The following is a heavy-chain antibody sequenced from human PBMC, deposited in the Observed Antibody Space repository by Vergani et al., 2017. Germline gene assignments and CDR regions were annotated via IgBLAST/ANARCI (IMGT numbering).Heavy chain of an antibody. CDR3: ARDSVSYDFWSGSYDAFDI. D-gene: IGHD3-3*01. CDR1: GGSISSSSYY. J-gene: IGHJ3*02. CDR2: IYYSGST. Sequence: QLQLQESGPGLVKPSETLSLTCTVSGGSISSSSYYWGWIRQPPGKGLEWIGSIYYSGSTYYNPSLKSRVTISVDTSKNQFSLKLSSVTAADTAVYYCARDSVSYDFWSGSYDAFDIWGQGTMVTVSS. V-gene: IGHV4-39*02.